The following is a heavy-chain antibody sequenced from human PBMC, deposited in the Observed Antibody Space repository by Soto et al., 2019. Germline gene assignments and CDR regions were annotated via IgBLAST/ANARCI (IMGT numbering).Heavy chain of an antibody. V-gene: IGHV3-23*01. CDR1: GFTFSSYA. CDR2: ISGSGGST. CDR3: AKGPYDILTGYYTA. Sequence: EVQLLESGGGLVQPGGSLRLSCAASGFTFSSYATSWVRQAPGKGLEWVSAISGSGGSTYYADSVKGRFTISRDNSKNTLYLQMNSLRAEDTAVYYCAKGPYDILTGYYTAWGQGTLVTVSS. D-gene: IGHD3-9*01. J-gene: IGHJ5*02.